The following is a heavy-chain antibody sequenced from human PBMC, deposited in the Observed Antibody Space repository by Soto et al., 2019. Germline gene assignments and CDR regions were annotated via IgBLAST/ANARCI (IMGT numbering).Heavy chain of an antibody. CDR1: RFTFSSYA. CDR3: ARDSIDY. Sequence: QVQLVESGGGVVQPGRSLRLSCAASRFTFSSYAMHWVRQAPGKGLEWVAVISYDGSNKYYADSVKGRFTISRDNSKNTLYLQMNSLRAEDTAVYYCARDSIDYWGQGTLVTVSS. CDR2: ISYDGSNK. J-gene: IGHJ4*02. V-gene: IGHV3-30-3*01.